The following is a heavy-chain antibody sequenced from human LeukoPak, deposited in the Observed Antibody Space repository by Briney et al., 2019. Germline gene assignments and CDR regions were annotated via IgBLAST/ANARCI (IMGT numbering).Heavy chain of an antibody. V-gene: IGHV4-39*01. CDR3: ASVDTTMVTGIDAFDI. D-gene: IGHD5-18*01. Sequence: SETLSLTCTVSGGSTSSSRYYWGWIRQPPGKGLEWIGTIYYTGSTYYNPSLKSRVTISVDTSKNQFSLKLSSVTAADTAVYYCASVDTTMVTGIDAFDIWGQGTMVTVSS. CDR2: IYYTGST. J-gene: IGHJ3*02. CDR1: GGSTSSSRYY.